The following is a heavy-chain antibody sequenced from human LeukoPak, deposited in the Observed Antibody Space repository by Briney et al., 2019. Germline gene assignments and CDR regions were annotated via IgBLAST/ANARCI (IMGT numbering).Heavy chain of an antibody. V-gene: IGHV1-2*02. J-gene: IGHJ4*02. CDR1: GYTFTGYY. CDR2: INPNSGGT. CDR3: ARDLSDYGDYYFDY. Sequence: ASVKVSCKASGYTFTGYYMHGVRQAPGQGVECMGWINPNSGGTNYAQKFRGRVTMTRDTSISTAHMELSRLRSDDTAVYYCARDLSDYGDYYFDYWGQGTLVTVSS. D-gene: IGHD4-17*01.